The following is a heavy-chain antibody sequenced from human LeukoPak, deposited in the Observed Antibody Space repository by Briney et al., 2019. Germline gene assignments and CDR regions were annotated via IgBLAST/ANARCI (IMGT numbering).Heavy chain of an antibody. CDR1: GFTFDHHS. D-gene: IGHD3-9*01. CDR2: ISDSGANT. CDR3: AKGSLTAYYTFDY. J-gene: IGHJ4*02. Sequence: AGGSLRLSCATSGFTFDHHSMHWVRQAPGKGLEWVSSISDSGANTYYADSVKGRITISRDKSKNTLNLQMNSLRAEDTAVYYCAKGSLTAYYTFDYWGQGTLVTVSS. V-gene: IGHV3-23*01.